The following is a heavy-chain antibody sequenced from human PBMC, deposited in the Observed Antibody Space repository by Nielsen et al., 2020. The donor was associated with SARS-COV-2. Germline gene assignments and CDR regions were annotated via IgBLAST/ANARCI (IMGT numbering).Heavy chain of an antibody. CDR3: ARGRATVTDSDAFDI. V-gene: IGHV3-53*01. Sequence: GESLKISCAASGFTVSSNYMSWVRQAPGKGLEWVSVIYSGGSTYYADSVKGRFTISRDNSKNSLYLQMNSLRAEDTAVYYCARGRATVTDSDAFDIWGQGTMVTVSS. CDR2: IYSGGST. D-gene: IGHD4-17*01. CDR1: GFTVSSNY. J-gene: IGHJ3*02.